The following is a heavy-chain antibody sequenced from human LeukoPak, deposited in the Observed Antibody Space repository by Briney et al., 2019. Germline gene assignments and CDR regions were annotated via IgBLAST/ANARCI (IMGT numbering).Heavy chain of an antibody. CDR3: VKDLTTVTTQGDY. J-gene: IGHJ4*02. V-gene: IGHV3-30*02. D-gene: IGHD4-17*01. Sequence: GGSLRLSCAASGFTFSSYGMHWVRQAPGKGLEGVAFIRYDESNKYYADSVKGRFTISRDNYKNTLYLQMNILRDDDTAVYHCVKDLTTVTTQGDYWGQGTLVTVSS. CDR1: GFTFSSYG. CDR2: IRYDESNK.